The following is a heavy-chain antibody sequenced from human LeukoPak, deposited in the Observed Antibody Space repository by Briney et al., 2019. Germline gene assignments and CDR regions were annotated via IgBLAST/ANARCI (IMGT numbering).Heavy chain of an antibody. CDR1: GFTFSGSA. Sequence: GGSLRLSCAASGFTFSGSAMHWVRQSPGKGLEWVGRIRSKANDHATAYAASVRGRFTISRDDSKNTAYLQMNSLKTEDTAVYYCTRRLMATVNDYWGQGTLVTVSS. CDR3: TRRLMATVNDY. V-gene: IGHV3-73*01. D-gene: IGHD4-17*01. CDR2: IRSKANDHAT. J-gene: IGHJ4*02.